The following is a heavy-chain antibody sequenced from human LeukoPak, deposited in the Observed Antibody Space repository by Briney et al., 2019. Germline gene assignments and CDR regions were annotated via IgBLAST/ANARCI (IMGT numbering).Heavy chain of an antibody. Sequence: PSETLSLTCTVSGDSISSGDYYWSWIRQSPGKGLEWIGYIYYSGSTYYNPSLKSRVTISVDTSKNQFSLKLNSVTAADTAVYYCARDGPYSSGWYAYFQHWGQGTLVTGSS. CDR2: IYYSGST. V-gene: IGHV4-30-4*01. D-gene: IGHD6-19*01. CDR3: ARDGPYSSGWYAYFQH. J-gene: IGHJ1*01. CDR1: GDSISSGDYY.